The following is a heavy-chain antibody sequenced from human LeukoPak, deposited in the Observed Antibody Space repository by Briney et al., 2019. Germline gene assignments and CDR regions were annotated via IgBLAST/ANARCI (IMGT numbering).Heavy chain of an antibody. Sequence: GGSLRLSCEASGFTFSSYAMSWVRQAPGKGLEWVSVISGSGGSTYYADSVKGRLTISRDNSKNTLYLQMNSLRAEDTAVYYCARRPVNAYSFDSWGQGTLVTVSS. J-gene: IGHJ4*02. CDR3: ARRPVNAYSFDS. V-gene: IGHV3-23*01. CDR1: GFTFSSYA. D-gene: IGHD3-16*01. CDR2: ISGSGGST.